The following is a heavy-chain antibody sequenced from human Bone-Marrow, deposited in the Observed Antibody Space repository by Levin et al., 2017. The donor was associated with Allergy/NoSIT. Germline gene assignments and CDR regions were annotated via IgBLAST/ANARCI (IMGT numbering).Heavy chain of an antibody. D-gene: IGHD3-3*01. CDR2: ISSSASTI. J-gene: IGHJ4*02. Sequence: GGSLRLSCAASGFTFSSYEMNWVRQAPGKGLEWVSYISSSASTIYYADSVKGRFTISRDNAKNSLYLQMNSLRAEDTAVYYCARQLGNFWIGNNYFDYWGQGPLVTVPP. CDR3: ARQLGNFWIGNNYFDY. CDR1: GFTFSSYE. V-gene: IGHV3-48*03.